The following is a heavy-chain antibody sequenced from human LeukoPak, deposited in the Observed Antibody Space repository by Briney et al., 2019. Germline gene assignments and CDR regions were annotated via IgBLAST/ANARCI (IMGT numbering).Heavy chain of an antibody. V-gene: IGHV5-51*01. CDR3: ARLRMITFGGVIAATD. CDR2: IYPGDSDT. J-gene: IGHJ4*02. CDR1: GYSFTSYW. Sequence: GESLKISCKGSGYSFTSYWIGWVRQMPGEGLEWMGIIYPGDSDTRYSPSFQGQVTISADKSISTAYLQWSSLKASDTAMYYCARLRMITFGGVIAATDWGQGTLVTVSS. D-gene: IGHD3-16*02.